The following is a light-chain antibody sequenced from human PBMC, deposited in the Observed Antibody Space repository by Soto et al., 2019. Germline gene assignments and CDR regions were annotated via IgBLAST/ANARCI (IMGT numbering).Light chain of an antibody. CDR2: DNN. J-gene: IGLJ1*01. CDR3: GTWDSSVSAYV. Sequence: QSVLTQPPSVSAAPGQKVTISCSGSSSNIGNNYLSWYQQLPGTAPKLLIYDNNKRPSGIPDRFSGSKSGTSATLGITGLQTGDEADYYCGTWDSSVSAYVFGTGTKVTVL. CDR1: SSNIGNNY. V-gene: IGLV1-51*01.